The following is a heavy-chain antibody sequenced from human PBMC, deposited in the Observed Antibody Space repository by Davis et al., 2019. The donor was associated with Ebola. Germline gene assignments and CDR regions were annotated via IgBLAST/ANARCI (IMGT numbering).Heavy chain of an antibody. CDR3: ARDKLELRLGGGMDV. V-gene: IGHV1-3*03. J-gene: IGHJ6*04. Sequence: AASVKVSCKASGYSFSGYTLHLVRQAPGQRLQWMGWVDTGNGSTKYSQEFQGRVTITRDTSASTAYMELSSLRSEDTAVYYCARDKLELRLGGGMDVWGKGTTVTVSS. CDR2: VDTGNGST. CDR1: GYSFSGYT. D-gene: IGHD1-7*01.